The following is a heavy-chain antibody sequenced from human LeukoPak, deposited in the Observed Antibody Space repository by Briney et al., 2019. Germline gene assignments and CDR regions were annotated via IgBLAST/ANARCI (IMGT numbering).Heavy chain of an antibody. CDR1: GITFSNYA. CDR3: AKATGYLL. J-gene: IGHJ4*02. D-gene: IGHD5-18*01. Sequence: GGSLRLSCAASGITFSNYAMSWVRQAPGKGLEWVSTISNSDFSTYYADSVKGRFTISRDNSENTLYLQMNSLRAEDTALYYCAKATGYLLWGQGTPVTVSS. CDR2: ISNSDFST. V-gene: IGHV3-23*01.